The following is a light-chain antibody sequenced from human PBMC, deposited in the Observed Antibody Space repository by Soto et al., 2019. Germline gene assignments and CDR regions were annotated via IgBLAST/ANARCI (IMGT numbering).Light chain of an antibody. CDR1: QTISSY. J-gene: IGKJ1*01. CDR2: AAS. Sequence: DIQMTQSPSSLSASVGDRVTITCRASQTISSYLNWYQQKPGKAPKLLIYAASTLDSGVPSRFSGNRSGTDFTLTISRLQPEDFAAYYCQQSSRTPWTFGQGTKVEIK. CDR3: QQSSRTPWT. V-gene: IGKV1-39*01.